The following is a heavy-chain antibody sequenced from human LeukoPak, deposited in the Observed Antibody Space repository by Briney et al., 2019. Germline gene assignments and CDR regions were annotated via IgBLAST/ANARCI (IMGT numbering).Heavy chain of an antibody. CDR3: ARQKPSTFRQYGRGRPLDS. J-gene: IGHJ4*02. CDR1: GGSISSYY. CDR2: IYYSGST. D-gene: IGHD4-11*01. V-gene: IGHV4-59*08. Sequence: PSETLSLTCTVSGGSISSYYWSWIRQPPGKGLEWIGYIYYSGSTNYNPSLKSRVTISVDTSKNQLSLKLSSVTAADTAVYYCARQKPSTFRQYGRGRPLDSWGQGTLVTVSS.